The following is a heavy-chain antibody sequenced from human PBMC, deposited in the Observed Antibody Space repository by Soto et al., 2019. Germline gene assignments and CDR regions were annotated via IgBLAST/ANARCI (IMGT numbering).Heavy chain of an antibody. Sequence: SETLSLTCAVSGGSISSSNWWSWVRRPPGKGLEWIGEIYHSGSTNYNPSLKSRVTISVDKSKNQFSLKLSSVTAADTAVYYCARDVVGATRYYYYYGMDVWGQGTTVTVSS. D-gene: IGHD1-26*01. CDR1: GGSISSSNW. V-gene: IGHV4-4*02. J-gene: IGHJ6*02. CDR2: IYHSGST. CDR3: ARDVVGATRYYYYYGMDV.